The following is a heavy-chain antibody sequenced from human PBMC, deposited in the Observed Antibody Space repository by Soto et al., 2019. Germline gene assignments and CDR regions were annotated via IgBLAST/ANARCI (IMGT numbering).Heavy chain of an antibody. CDR2: INAGNGNT. D-gene: IGHD2-15*01. J-gene: IGHJ5*02. CDR3: ARGTVTVAGWFDP. CDR1: GYTFTSYA. V-gene: IGHV1-3*01. Sequence: EASVKVSCKASGYTFTSYAMHWVRQAPGQRLEWMGWINAGNGNTKYSQKFQGRVTITRDTSASTAYMELSSLRSEDTAVYYCARGTVTVAGWFDPWGQGTLVTVSS.